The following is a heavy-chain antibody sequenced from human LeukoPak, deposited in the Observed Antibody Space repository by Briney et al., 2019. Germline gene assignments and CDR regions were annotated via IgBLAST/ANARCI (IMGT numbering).Heavy chain of an antibody. Sequence: GGSLRLSCAASGFTVSSNYMSWIRQAPGKGLEWVSVIYSGGSTYYADSVKGRFTISRDNSKNTLYLQMNSLRAEDTAVYYCARAGGSIRKAGFDYWGQGTLVTVSS. CDR1: GFTVSSNY. D-gene: IGHD6-19*01. V-gene: IGHV3-53*01. J-gene: IGHJ4*02. CDR2: IYSGGST. CDR3: ARAGGSIRKAGFDY.